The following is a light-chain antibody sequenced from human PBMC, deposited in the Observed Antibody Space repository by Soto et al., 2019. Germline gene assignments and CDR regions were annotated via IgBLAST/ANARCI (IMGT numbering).Light chain of an antibody. CDR1: QSLVANNGYNY. Sequence: DIVMTQSPLSLPVTPGEPASMSXRSSQSLVANNGYNYLAWYXRKXGQSXXXXIXLGSNRSSGVPDRFSGSESGTDFTLKINRVDADEVGVYYCMQALQTLTFGQGTRWRL. V-gene: IGKV2-28*01. J-gene: IGKJ5*01. CDR3: MQALQTLT. CDR2: LGS.